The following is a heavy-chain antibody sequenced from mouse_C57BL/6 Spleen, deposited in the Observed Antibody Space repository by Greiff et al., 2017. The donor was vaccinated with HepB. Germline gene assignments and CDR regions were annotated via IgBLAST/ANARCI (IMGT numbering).Heavy chain of an antibody. Sequence: EVQLQQSGAELVRPGASVKLSCTASGFNIKDDYMHWVKQRPEQGLEWIGWIDPENGDTEYASKFQGKATITADTSSNTAYLQLSSLTSEDTAVYYCTTRLYYGYDYFDYWGQGTTLTVSS. CDR3: TTRLYYGYDYFDY. CDR1: GFNIKDDY. J-gene: IGHJ2*01. CDR2: IDPENGDT. V-gene: IGHV14-4*01. D-gene: IGHD2-2*01.